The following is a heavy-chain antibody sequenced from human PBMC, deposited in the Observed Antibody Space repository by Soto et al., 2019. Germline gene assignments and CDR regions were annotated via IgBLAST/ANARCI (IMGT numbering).Heavy chain of an antibody. Sequence: QAQLMQSGAEVKKPGSSVKVSCKASGGTFSGYAINWVRQAPGQGLEWMGGIIPLLGITDYGQKFQGRITIAADESTGTAYMDLRGLRSEDTAVYYCARDPRSITGTTSSEGFQHWGQGTLVSVSS. CDR1: GGTFSGYA. V-gene: IGHV1-69*01. J-gene: IGHJ1*01. D-gene: IGHD1-20*01. CDR2: IIPLLGIT. CDR3: ARDPRSITGTTSSEGFQH.